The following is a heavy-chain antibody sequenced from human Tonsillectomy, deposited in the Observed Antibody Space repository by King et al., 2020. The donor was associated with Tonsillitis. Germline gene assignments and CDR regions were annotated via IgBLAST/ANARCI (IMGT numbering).Heavy chain of an antibody. CDR1: GGSISSGSYY. V-gene: IGHV4-61*02. D-gene: IGHD3-3*01. Sequence: VQLQESGPGLVKPSQTLSLTCTVSGGSISSGSYYWSWIRHPAGKGLDGVGRIYTSGCTHYNPSLKSRATIAEDMSMNQFSLQLSSVTAADTAVYYCARDQSIFGVANTLFDYWGQGTLVTVSS. CDR3: ARDQSIFGVANTLFDY. J-gene: IGHJ4*02. CDR2: IYTSGCT.